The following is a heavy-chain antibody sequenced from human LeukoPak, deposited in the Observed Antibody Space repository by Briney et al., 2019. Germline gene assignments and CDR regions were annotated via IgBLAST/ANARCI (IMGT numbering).Heavy chain of an antibody. V-gene: IGHV4-59*01. CDR3: VRRQWELQYFDL. Sequence: SETLSLTCTVSGGFIRSYYWSWIRQPPGKGLEWIGYIYFSRTTEYNPSSKSRVTISADTSKHQFSLKLNSVAAADTAVYYCVRRQWELQYFDLWGRGTLVAVSS. J-gene: IGHJ2*01. CDR2: IYFSRTT. D-gene: IGHD1-26*01. CDR1: GGFIRSYY.